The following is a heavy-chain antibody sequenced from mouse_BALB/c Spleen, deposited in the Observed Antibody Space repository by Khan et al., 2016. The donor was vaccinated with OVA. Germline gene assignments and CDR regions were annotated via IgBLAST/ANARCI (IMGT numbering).Heavy chain of an antibody. Sequence: QVQLKQSGAELVRPGASVKLSCKTSGYIFTSYWIHWVKQRSGQGLEWIARIYPGTDNSYYNEKFKDKATLTADKSSSTAYMQRSSLKSEDSDVYCCEREEALFHFDHWGQGTTLTVSS. D-gene: IGHD3-2*02. CDR3: EREEALFHFDH. CDR2: IYPGTDNS. V-gene: IGHV1-76*01. J-gene: IGHJ2*01. CDR1: GYIFTSYW.